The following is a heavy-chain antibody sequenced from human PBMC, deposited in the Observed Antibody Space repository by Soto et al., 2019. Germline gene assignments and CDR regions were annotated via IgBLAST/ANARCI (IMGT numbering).Heavy chain of an antibody. J-gene: IGHJ4*02. V-gene: IGHV3-23*01. CDR1: GFTFSSYA. D-gene: IGHD1-26*01. Sequence: PGGYLRLSCAASGFTFSSYAMSWVRQAPGKGLEWVSAISGSGSGGTTYYADSVKGRFTISRDNSKNALYLQMNSLRAEDTALYYCAKYSGSYYKFRLDYWGQGTLVTVSS. CDR2: ISGSGSGGTT. CDR3: AKYSGSYYKFRLDY.